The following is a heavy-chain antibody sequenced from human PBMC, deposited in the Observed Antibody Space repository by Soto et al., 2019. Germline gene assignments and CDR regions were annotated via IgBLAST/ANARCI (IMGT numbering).Heavy chain of an antibody. V-gene: IGHV1-69*01. CDR1: GGTFSSYA. CDR3: ARGDSSGYSDYGMDV. CDR2: IIPIFGTA. Sequence: QVQLVQSVAEVKKPGSSVKVSCKASGGTFSSYAISWVRQAPGQGLEWMGGIIPIFGTANSAQKFQGRVMITADQSTSTAYMELSSMRSEYTAVYYCARGDSSGYSDYGMDVWGQGTTVTVSS. J-gene: IGHJ6*02. D-gene: IGHD3-22*01.